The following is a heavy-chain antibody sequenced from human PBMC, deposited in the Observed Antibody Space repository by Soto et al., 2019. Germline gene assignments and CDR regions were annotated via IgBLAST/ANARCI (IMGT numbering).Heavy chain of an antibody. D-gene: IGHD6-13*01. CDR1: GFTFSNSI. CDR2: ISGSSDFL. Sequence: GWSLRLSCAASGFTFSNSIINWVRQAPGQGLEWVSSISGSSDFLYYADSVKGRFTISRDTATNSLYLQMNSLRAEDTAVYYCATSTWYAFDIWGQGTMVTVSS. J-gene: IGHJ3*02. CDR3: ATSTWYAFDI. V-gene: IGHV3-21*01.